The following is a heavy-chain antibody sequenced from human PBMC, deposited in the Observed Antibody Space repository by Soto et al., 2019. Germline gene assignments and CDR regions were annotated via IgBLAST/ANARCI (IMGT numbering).Heavy chain of an antibody. Sequence: SDTLFRNSSNSGCAVRTRSYLCAWIRQSPGKGLEWIATINKSGTTFYNPSLKSRVTISVDTSKNQLSLSLSSVTAADTALYFCARQGTGCLQWAFDSWGQG. CDR1: GCAVRTRSYL. D-gene: IGHD1-1*01. J-gene: IGHJ4*02. CDR2: INKSGTT. V-gene: IGHV4-39*01. CDR3: ARQGTGCLQWAFDS.